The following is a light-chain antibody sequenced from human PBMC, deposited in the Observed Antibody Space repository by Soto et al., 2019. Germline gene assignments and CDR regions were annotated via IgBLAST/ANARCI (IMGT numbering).Light chain of an antibody. CDR3: AIWDLTLSAWV. V-gene: IGLV1-44*01. CDR1: TSNIGSNT. Sequence: SVLTQPPSASGTPGHRVTISCSGTTSNIGSNTVSWYHHLPGTAPKLLIYSNDQRPSGVPDRFSGSKSGTSASLAISGLQSEDEADYYCAIWDLTLSAWVFGGGTKLTVL. J-gene: IGLJ3*02. CDR2: SND.